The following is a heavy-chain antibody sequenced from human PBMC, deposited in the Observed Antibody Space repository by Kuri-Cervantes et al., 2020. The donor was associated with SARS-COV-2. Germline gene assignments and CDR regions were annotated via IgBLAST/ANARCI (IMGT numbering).Heavy chain of an antibody. Sequence: GESLKISCAASEFTFSNYAMAWVRQAPGKGLEWVAAISGNGHNRDHAKSVKGRFTISRDNSDYTLYLQMNSLRAEDTAVYYCAKGGAADNHYYYYYGMDVWGQGTTVTVSS. V-gene: IGHV3-23*01. D-gene: IGHD3-16*01. CDR3: AKGGAADNHYYYYYGMDV. J-gene: IGHJ6*02. CDR1: EFTFSNYA. CDR2: ISGNGHNR.